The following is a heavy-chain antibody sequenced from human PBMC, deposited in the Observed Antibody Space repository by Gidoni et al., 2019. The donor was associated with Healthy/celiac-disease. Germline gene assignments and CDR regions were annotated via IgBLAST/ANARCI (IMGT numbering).Heavy chain of an antibody. D-gene: IGHD3-16*01. CDR1: GFTFSSYS. V-gene: IGHV3-21*01. J-gene: IGHJ4*02. CDR3: ARVTQSVFGLGEADY. CDR2: ISSSSSYI. Sequence: EVQLVASGGGLVKPGGSLRLSCAASGFTFSSYSMNWVRQAPRKGLEWVSSISSSSSYIYYADSLKGRFTISRDNAKNSLYLQMNSLRAEDTAVYYCARVTQSVFGLGEADYWGQGTLVTVSS.